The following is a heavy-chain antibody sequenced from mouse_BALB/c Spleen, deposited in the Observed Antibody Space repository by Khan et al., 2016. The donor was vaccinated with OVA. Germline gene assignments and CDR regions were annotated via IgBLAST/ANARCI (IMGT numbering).Heavy chain of an antibody. D-gene: IGHD1-3*01. J-gene: IGHJ2*01. CDR3: PRLDDI. CDR1: GFSLTSYG. V-gene: IGHV2-9*02. CDR2: IWAGGCT. Sequence: VQLQESGPGLVAPSQSLSITCTVSGFSLTSYGVHWVRQPPGKGLELLGVIWAGGCTNYTSALMYRLSIRTDNSTSQVFLKLNSLQTDDTAMYYRPRLDDIWGQGTTLTVSS.